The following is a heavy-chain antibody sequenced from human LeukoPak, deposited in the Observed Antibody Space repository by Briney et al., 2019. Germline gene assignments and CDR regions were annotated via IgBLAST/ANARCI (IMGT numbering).Heavy chain of an antibody. CDR3: ARDLRGDYSYYYMDV. V-gene: IGHV3-21*01. CDR1: GFTFRTFT. Sequence: RGSLRLSCAASGFTFRTFTMNWVRQAPGKGLEWVSSINSASNFIYYADSVKGRFTISRDNAKNSLYLQMNSLRAEDTAVYYCARDLRGDYSYYYMDVWGKGTTVTVSS. D-gene: IGHD2-21*01. CDR2: INSASNFI. J-gene: IGHJ6*03.